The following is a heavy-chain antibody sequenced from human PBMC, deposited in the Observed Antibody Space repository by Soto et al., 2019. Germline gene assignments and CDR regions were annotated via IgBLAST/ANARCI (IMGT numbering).Heavy chain of an antibody. CDR1: GGSISSGGYY. J-gene: IGHJ4*02. D-gene: IGHD1-20*01. V-gene: IGHV4-31*03. CDR2: IYYSGST. CDR3: ARVGRRWATITYFDY. Sequence: SETLSLTCTVSGGSISSGGYYWSWIRQHPGKGLEWIGYIYYSGSTYYNPSLKSRVTISVDTSKNQFSLKLSSVTAADTAVYYWARVGRRWATITYFDYWGQGTLVTVSS.